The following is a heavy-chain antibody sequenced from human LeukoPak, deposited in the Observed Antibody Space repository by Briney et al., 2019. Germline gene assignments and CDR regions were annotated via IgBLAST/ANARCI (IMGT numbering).Heavy chain of an antibody. CDR2: ISYDGSNK. V-gene: IGHV3-30*04. J-gene: IGHJ4*02. D-gene: IGHD3-9*01. CDR1: GFTFSSYA. Sequence: GRSLRLSCAASGFTFSSYAMHWVRQAPGKGLEWVAVISYDGSNKYYADSVKGRFTISRDNSKNTLYLQMNSLRAEDTAVYYCARYGGVLRYFDTVGYFDYWGQGTLVTVSS. CDR3: ARYGGVLRYFDTVGYFDY.